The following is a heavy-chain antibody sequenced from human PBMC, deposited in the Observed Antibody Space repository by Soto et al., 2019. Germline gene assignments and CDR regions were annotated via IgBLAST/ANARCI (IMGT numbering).Heavy chain of an antibody. CDR2: IFFTGAT. V-gene: IGHV4-61*01. CDR3: ARAPHDSAGSSLGRRLDV. CDR1: GDSVTFGHHY. J-gene: IGHJ6*02. D-gene: IGHD3-10*01. Sequence: QVHLQESGPGLVKPSATLSLICIVSGDSVTFGHHYWSWIRQPPGKGLEWIGHIFFTGATNYSPSLKGRVTMSVDSSKSPFSLNLTSVTAADSAIYYCARAPHDSAGSSLGRRLDVWGQGTTVTVSS.